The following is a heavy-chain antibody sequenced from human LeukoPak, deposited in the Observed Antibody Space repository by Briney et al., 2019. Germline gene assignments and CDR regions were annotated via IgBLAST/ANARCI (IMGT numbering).Heavy chain of an antibody. CDR3: AKDRADVVPTMVLDY. CDR1: GFPFSSYW. D-gene: IGHD5-12*01. J-gene: IGHJ4*02. CDR2: IKQDGSKK. V-gene: IGHV3-7*03. Sequence: GGSLRLSCVASGFPFSSYWMTWVRQAPGKGLEWVANIKQDGSKKSYVDSVKGRFTISRDNAKNSLYLQMNSLRAEDMAVYYCAKDRADVVPTMVLDYWGQGILVTVSS.